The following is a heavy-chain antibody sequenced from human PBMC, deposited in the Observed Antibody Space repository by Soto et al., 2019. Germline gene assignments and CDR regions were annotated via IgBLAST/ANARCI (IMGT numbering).Heavy chain of an antibody. J-gene: IGHJ4*02. V-gene: IGHV2-26*01. Sequence: QVTLKESGPVLVKPTETLTLTCTVSGFSLTNVRMGVSWIRQPPGKALEWLAHIFSNDEKSYSTSLESRLTISQDTSKSQVVLNMTNMDPVDPATYYCARTKITSFLFDSWGQGTLVTVSS. CDR3: ARTKITSFLFDS. CDR1: GFSLTNVRMG. CDR2: IFSNDEK. D-gene: IGHD5-12*01.